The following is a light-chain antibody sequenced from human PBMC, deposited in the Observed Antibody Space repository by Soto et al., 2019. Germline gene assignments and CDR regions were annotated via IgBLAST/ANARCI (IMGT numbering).Light chain of an antibody. CDR2: EVN. CDR3: SSYAGSNWYV. J-gene: IGLJ1*01. CDR1: NSDVGGYNY. Sequence: QSALTQPPSASGSPGQSGTISCTGTNSDVGGYNYVSWYQQYPGKAPKLIIYEVNERPSGVPDRFSGSKAGNTASLTVSGLQTADEADYYCSSYAGSNWYVFGTGTKVTDL. V-gene: IGLV2-8*01.